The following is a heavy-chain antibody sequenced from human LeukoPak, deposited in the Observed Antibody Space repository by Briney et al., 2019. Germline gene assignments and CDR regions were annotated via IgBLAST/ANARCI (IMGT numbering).Heavy chain of an antibody. CDR2: ISSSSSYI. Sequence: PGGSLRLSCAASGFTFSSYSMNWVRQAPGKGLEWVSSISSSSSYIYYADSVKGRFTISRDNAKNSLYLQMNSLRAEDTAVYYCARELVVPAGARHYYYYYYMDVWGKGTTVTVSS. CDR1: GFTFSSYS. J-gene: IGHJ6*03. V-gene: IGHV3-21*01. D-gene: IGHD2-2*01. CDR3: ARELVVPAGARHYYYYYYMDV.